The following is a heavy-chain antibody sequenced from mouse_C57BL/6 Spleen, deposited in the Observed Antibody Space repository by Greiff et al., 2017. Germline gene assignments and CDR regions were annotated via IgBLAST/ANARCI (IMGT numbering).Heavy chain of an antibody. D-gene: IGHD2-4*01. CDR3: ARRYDSYYFDY. Sequence: EVQLVESGGDLVKPGGSLKLSCAASGFTFSSYGMSWVRQTPDKRLEWVATISSGGSYTYYPDSVKGRFTISRDNAKNTLYLQMSSLKSEDTAMYYCARRYDSYYFDYWGQGTTLTVSS. CDR1: GFTFSSYG. CDR2: ISSGGSYT. V-gene: IGHV5-6*01. J-gene: IGHJ2*01.